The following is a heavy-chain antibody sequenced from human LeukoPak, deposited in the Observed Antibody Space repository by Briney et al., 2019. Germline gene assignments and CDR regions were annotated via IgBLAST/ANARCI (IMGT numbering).Heavy chain of an antibody. CDR3: ARDSSLAFDI. V-gene: IGHV4-59*01. J-gene: IGHJ3*02. CDR1: GGSLSSYY. Sequence: SETLSLTCTVSGGSLSSYYWSWIRQPPGKGLEWIGYIYYSGSTNYNPSLKSRVTISVDTSKNQFSLKLSSVTAADTAVYYCARDSSLAFDIWGQGTMVTVSS. CDR2: IYYSGST.